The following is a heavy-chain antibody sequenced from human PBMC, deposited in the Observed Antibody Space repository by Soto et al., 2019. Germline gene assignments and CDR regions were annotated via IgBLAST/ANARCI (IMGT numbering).Heavy chain of an antibody. Sequence: RSLTCTVSGGSISSYYWSWIRQPPGKGLEWIGYIYYSGSTNYNPSLKSRVTISVDTSKNQFSLKLSSVTAADTAVYYCARRWGRTFDYWGQGTLVTVSS. D-gene: IGHD7-27*01. CDR3: ARRWGRTFDY. CDR1: GGSISSYY. J-gene: IGHJ4*02. CDR2: IYYSGST. V-gene: IGHV4-59*08.